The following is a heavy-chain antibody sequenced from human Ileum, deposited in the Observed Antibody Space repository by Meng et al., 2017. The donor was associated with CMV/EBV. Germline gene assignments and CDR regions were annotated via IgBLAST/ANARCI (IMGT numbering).Heavy chain of an antibody. Sequence: LSLTCAASGFTFSSYEMNWVRQAPGKGLEWVSAISGSGGSTYYADSVKGRFTISRDNSKNTLYLQMNSLRAEDTAVYYCAKEQWLEHYYGMDVWGQGTTVT. V-gene: IGHV3-23*01. D-gene: IGHD6-19*01. CDR2: ISGSGGST. CDR1: GFTFSSYE. CDR3: AKEQWLEHYYGMDV. J-gene: IGHJ6*01.